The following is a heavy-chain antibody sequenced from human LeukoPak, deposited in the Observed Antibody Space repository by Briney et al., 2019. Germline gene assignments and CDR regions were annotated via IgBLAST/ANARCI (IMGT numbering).Heavy chain of an antibody. J-gene: IGHJ4*02. V-gene: IGHV1-18*01. D-gene: IGHD3-22*01. CDR3: ARGGKPDTRSGYYDY. CDR2: ISVYNGNT. CDR1: GYTFTSYG. Sequence: GASVKVSCKASGYTFTSYGISWVRQAPGQGLEWMGWISVYNGNTNDVQKLQGRVTMTTDTSTSTAYMELRSLRSDDTAVYYCARGGKPDTRSGYYDYWGQGTLVTVSS.